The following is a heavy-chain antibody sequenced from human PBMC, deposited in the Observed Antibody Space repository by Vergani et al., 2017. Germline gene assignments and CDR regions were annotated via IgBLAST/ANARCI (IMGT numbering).Heavy chain of an antibody. V-gene: IGHV1-3*01. CDR2: INAGNGNT. CDR3: ARADRYAAVDY. J-gene: IGHJ4*02. Sequence: QVQLVQSGAEVKKPGASVKVSCKASGYTFTSYYMHWVRQAPGQGLEWMGWINAGNGNTKYSQKFQGRVTITRDTSASTAYMELSSLRSEDTAVYYCARADRYAAVDYWGQGTLVTVSS. CDR1: GYTFTSYY. D-gene: IGHD3-9*01.